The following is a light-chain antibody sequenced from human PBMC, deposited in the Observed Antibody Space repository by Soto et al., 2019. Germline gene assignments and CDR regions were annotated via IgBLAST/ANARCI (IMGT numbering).Light chain of an antibody. CDR3: GTWDDSLSAGI. CDR2: DNN. J-gene: IGLJ2*01. V-gene: IGLV1-51*01. Sequence: QSALTQPPSVSAAPGQKVTVSCSGSSSNIGNNYVSWYQQLPGTAPKLLIYDNNKRPSGTPDRFSGSRSGTSATLGITGLQTGDEADYYCGTWDDSLSAGIFGGGTKLTVL. CDR1: SSNIGNNY.